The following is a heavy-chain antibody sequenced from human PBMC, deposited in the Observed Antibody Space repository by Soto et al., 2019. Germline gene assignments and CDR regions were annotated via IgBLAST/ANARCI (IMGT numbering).Heavy chain of an antibody. V-gene: IGHV3-7*01. D-gene: IGHD3-10*01. CDR2: IKQDGSEK. Sequence: GGSLRLSCAASGFTFSSYWMSWVRQAPGKGLEWVANIKQDGSEKYYVDSVKGRFTISRDNAKNSLYLQMNSLRAEDTAVYYCARDRNRITMVRGVIFYFDYWGQGTLVTVSS. CDR1: GFTFSSYW. CDR3: ARDRNRITMVRGVIFYFDY. J-gene: IGHJ4*02.